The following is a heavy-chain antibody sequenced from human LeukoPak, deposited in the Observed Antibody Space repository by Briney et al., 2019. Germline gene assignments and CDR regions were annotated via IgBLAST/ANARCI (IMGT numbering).Heavy chain of an antibody. CDR3: ARLGQFRDY. CDR2: MHHSGST. CDR1: GGSFSGYY. D-gene: IGHD3-16*01. Sequence: SETLSLTCAVYGGSFSGYYWSWIRQPPGKGLEWIGEMHHSGSTNYNPSLKSRVTISVDTPKNQFSLKLTSVTAADTAVYYCARLGQFRDYWGQGTLVTVSS. V-gene: IGHV4-34*01. J-gene: IGHJ4*02.